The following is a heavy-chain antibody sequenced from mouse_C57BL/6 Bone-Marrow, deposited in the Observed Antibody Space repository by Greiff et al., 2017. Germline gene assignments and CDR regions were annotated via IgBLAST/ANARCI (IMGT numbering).Heavy chain of an antibody. V-gene: IGHV1-52*01. J-gene: IGHJ2*01. D-gene: IGHD1-1*01. CDR3: ARSDPIRGYFGY. CDR2: IDPSDSET. CDR1: GYTFTSYW. Sequence: QVQLQQPGAELVRPGSSVKLSCKASGYTFTSYWMHWVKQRPIQGLEWIGNIDPSDSETHYNQKFKDKATLTVDKSSSTAYMQLSSLTSEDSAVYYCARSDPIRGYFGYWGKGTTLTGAS.